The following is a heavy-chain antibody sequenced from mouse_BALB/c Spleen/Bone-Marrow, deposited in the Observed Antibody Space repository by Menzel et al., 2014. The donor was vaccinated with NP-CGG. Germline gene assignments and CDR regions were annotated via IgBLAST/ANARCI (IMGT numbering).Heavy chain of an antibody. CDR2: ISSASRPI. V-gene: IGHV5-17*02. Sequence: DVKLVESGGGFVPPGGSRKLSCAASGFNFSSFGMSWVRQAPAKGLEWVAYISSASRPIYYAAPLKGRFPISSDNPKSTPFRQMTSLRTQHSDKDYQPRGGRWDNRYFHDWGARTAGPASS. J-gene: IGHJ1*01. D-gene: IGHD3-3*01. CDR3: PRGGRWDNRYFHD. CDR1: GFNFSSFG.